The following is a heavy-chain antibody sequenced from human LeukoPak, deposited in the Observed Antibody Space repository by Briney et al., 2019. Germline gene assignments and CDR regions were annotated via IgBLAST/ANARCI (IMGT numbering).Heavy chain of an antibody. D-gene: IGHD3-10*01. J-gene: IGHJ5*02. CDR2: INPILGIA. V-gene: IGHV1-69*04. CDR3: ASHPRGDPGSYFFDP. Sequence: SVKVFCKASGGTFSSYAISWVRQAPGQGLEWMGRINPILGIANYAQKFQGRVTITADKSTSTAYMELSSLRSEDTAVYYCASHPRGDPGSYFFDPWGQGTLVTVSS. CDR1: GGTFSSYA.